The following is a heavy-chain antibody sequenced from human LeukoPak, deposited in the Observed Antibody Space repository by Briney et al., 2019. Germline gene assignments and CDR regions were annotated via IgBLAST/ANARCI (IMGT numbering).Heavy chain of an antibody. J-gene: IGHJ6*03. V-gene: IGHV4-34*01. CDR3: ARHGGYCSGGSCYLDYYYYTDV. CDR1: GGSFSGYY. Sequence: PSETLSLTCAVYGGSFSGYYWSWIRQPPGKGLEWIGEINHSGSTNYNPSLKSRVTISVDTSKNQFSLKLSSVTAADTAVYYCARHGGYCSGGSCYLDYYYYTDVWGRGTTVTISS. D-gene: IGHD2-15*01. CDR2: INHSGST.